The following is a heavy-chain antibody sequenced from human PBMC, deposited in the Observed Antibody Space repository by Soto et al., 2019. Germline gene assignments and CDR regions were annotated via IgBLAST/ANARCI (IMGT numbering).Heavy chain of an antibody. D-gene: IGHD3-3*01. CDR2: IDTSGTKI. CDR3: ASHYDMWSGYLSPVDY. CDR1: GYTFSGYY. V-gene: IGHV3-11*01. Sequence: GGSLRLSCAASGYTFSGYYMSWIRQAPGMGLEWISYIDTSGTKIYYADSVKGRFTITRDNAKNSLYLEMNSLRDEDTAVYYCASHYDMWSGYLSPVDYWGQGTLVTVSS. J-gene: IGHJ4*02.